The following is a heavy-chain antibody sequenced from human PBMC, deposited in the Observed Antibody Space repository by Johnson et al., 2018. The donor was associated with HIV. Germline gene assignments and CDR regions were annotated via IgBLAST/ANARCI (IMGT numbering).Heavy chain of an antibody. Sequence: VQLVESGGGLVKPGGSLRLSCAASGFTFSNYWMTWVRQAPGKGLEWVANRKQDGSEKYYVDSMKGRFTISRDNAKNSLSLQMNSLRAEDTAVYYCARVGQQSNAFDIWCPGTIVTVSS. J-gene: IGHJ3*02. CDR3: ARVGQQSNAFDI. CDR2: RKQDGSEK. D-gene: IGHD6-13*01. V-gene: IGHV3-7*05. CDR1: GFTFSNYW.